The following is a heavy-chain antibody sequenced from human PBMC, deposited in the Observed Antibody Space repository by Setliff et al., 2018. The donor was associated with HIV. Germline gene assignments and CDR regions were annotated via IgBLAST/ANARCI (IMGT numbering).Heavy chain of an antibody. CDR2: VSYTGTT. D-gene: IGHD2-2*01. V-gene: IGHV4-30-4*01. J-gene: IGHJ4*02. CDR1: YASISTADYY. CDR3: ARLSTTSLDFDS. Sequence: PSETLSLTCTAPYASISTADYYWSWTRQPPGKGLEWIGFVSYTGTTHYSPSRKSRITISVDTSKNQFSLKLSSVTAADTAVYYCARLSTTSLDFDSWGQGTLVTVSS.